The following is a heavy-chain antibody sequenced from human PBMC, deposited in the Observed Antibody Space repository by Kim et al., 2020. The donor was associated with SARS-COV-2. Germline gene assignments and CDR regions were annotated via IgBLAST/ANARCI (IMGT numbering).Heavy chain of an antibody. D-gene: IGHD3-22*01. CDR1: GFTFGDYA. CDR3: TRDGGVYDSSGYLPRAFDY. J-gene: IGHJ4*02. Sequence: GGSLRLSCTASGFTFGDYAMSWVRQAPGKGLEWVGFIRSKAYGGTTEYAASVKGRFTISRDDSKSIAYLQMNSLKTEDTAVYYCTRDGGVYDSSGYLPRAFDYWGQVTLVTVSS. CDR2: IRSKAYGGTT. V-gene: IGHV3-49*04.